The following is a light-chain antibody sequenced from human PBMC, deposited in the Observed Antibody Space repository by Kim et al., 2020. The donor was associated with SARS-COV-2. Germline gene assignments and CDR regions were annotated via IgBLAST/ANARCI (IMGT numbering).Light chain of an antibody. J-gene: IGLJ3*02. CDR1: KLGDKS. CDR3: QTWDTSTAV. Sequence: SVSPGQTARITGSGDKLGDKSARWYQQKPGQSPVLLIHQDSKRPSGIPGRFSGSNCGKTATLTTGGTKAMNEAVNNCQTWDTSTAVFGGGTQLTVL. CDR2: QDS. V-gene: IGLV3-1*01.